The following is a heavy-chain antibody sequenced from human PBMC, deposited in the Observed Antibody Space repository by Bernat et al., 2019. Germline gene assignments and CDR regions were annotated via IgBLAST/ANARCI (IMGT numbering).Heavy chain of an antibody. J-gene: IGHJ4*02. CDR1: GFPFTNAW. Sequence: EVQLVESGGGLVEPGGSLRLSCAASGFPFTNAWMNWVRQAPEKGLEWVGRIKSRTDGGTIDYAAPVKGRFTISRDDSRDTLYLQMTSLKTEDTALYYCTTLEMCHKGADYWGQVSLVTVSS. CDR3: TTLEMCHKGADY. V-gene: IGHV3-15*07. D-gene: IGHD5-24*01. CDR2: IKSRTDGGTI.